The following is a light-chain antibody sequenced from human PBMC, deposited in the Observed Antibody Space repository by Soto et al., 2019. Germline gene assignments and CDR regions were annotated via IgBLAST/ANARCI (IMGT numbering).Light chain of an antibody. CDR3: QQYYSYPFT. CDR1: QGISSY. V-gene: IGKV1-8*01. Sequence: AIRMTQSPSSFSASTGDRVTITCRASQGISSYLAWYQQKPGKAPKLLIYAASTLQSGVPSRFSGSGSGTDFTLNIICLQSEDFATYYCQQYYSYPFTFGPGTKVDIK. CDR2: AAS. J-gene: IGKJ3*01.